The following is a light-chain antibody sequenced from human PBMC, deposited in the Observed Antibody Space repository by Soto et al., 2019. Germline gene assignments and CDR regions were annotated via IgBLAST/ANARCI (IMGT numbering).Light chain of an antibody. Sequence: EVVLTQSPATLSMSPGERVTLSCRASQSVSTFVAWYQHKPGHAPRPVIYDNFKRARGVPDRFSGGGSGTDFSRTISSLEPEDFAVYYCQQRALWPIPFGQGT. J-gene: IGKJ5*01. CDR3: QQRALWPIP. CDR1: QSVSTF. V-gene: IGKV3-11*01. CDR2: DNF.